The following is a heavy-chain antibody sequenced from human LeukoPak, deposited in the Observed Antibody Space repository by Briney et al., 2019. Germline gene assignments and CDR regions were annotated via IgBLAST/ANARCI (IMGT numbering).Heavy chain of an antibody. CDR2: MSYDGSDK. CDR3: AKDHYDSSGYLNVHDAFDI. V-gene: IGHV3-30-3*01. CDR1: GFTFSSYA. J-gene: IGHJ3*02. D-gene: IGHD3-22*01. Sequence: PGRSLRLSCAASGFTFSSYAMYWVRQAPGKGLEWVALMSYDGSDKYYTDSVKGRFTISRDNSRSTLYLQMNSLRAEDTAVYYCAKDHYDSSGYLNVHDAFDIWGQGTMVTVSS.